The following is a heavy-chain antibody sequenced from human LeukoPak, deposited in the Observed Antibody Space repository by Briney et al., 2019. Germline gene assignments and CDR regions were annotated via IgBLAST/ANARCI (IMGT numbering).Heavy chain of an antibody. CDR1: GYTFTSYG. CDR3: ARAGRRGYCSGGSCLRIDY. V-gene: IGHV1-18*01. D-gene: IGHD2-15*01. CDR2: ISAYNGNT. J-gene: IGHJ4*02. Sequence: ASVKVSCKASGYTFTSYGISWVRQAPGQGLEWMGWISAYNGNTNYAQKLQGRVTMTTDTSTSTAYMELRSLRSDDTAVYYCARAGRRGYCSGGSCLRIDYWGQGTLVTVSS.